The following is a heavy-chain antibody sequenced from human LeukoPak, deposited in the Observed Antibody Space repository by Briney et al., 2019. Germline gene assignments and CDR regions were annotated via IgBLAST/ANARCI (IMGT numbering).Heavy chain of an antibody. V-gene: IGHV4-39*07. CDR1: GGSISSSSYY. Sequence: KASETLSLTCTVSGGSISSSSYYWGWIRQPPGKGLEWIGSIYYSGSTCYNPSLKSRVTISVDTSKNQFSLKLSSVTAADTAVYYCARFMEGVITPEPWYFDLWGRGTLVTVSS. CDR2: IYYSGST. CDR3: ARFMEGVITPEPWYFDL. J-gene: IGHJ2*01. D-gene: IGHD2-15*01.